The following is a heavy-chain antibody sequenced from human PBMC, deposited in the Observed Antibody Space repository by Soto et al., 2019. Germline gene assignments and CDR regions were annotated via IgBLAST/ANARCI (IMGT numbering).Heavy chain of an antibody. J-gene: IGHJ4*02. CDR3: ARVRGYSYGPYYSDY. CDR2: IYYSGTT. D-gene: IGHD5-18*01. Sequence: KASETLSLTCTVSGGSISSEGYYWSWFRQLPGKGLEWIGDIYYSGTTYHNPSLRSRLTISGDASKNQFSLKLSSVTAADTALYYCARVRGYSYGPYYSDYWGQGTLVTVSS. CDR1: GGSISSEGYY. V-gene: IGHV4-31*03.